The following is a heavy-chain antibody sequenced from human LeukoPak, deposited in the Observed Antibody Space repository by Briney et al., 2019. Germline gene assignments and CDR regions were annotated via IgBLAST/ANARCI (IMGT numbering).Heavy chain of an antibody. CDR1: GFTFSSYA. CDR3: ARDLSYYYDSSGYYGIGAFNI. V-gene: IGHV3-48*04. J-gene: IGHJ3*02. Sequence: GGSLRLSCAASGFTFSSYAMHWVRQAPGKGLEWVSYISSSGSTIYYADSVKGRFTISRDNAKNSLYLQMNSLRAEDTAVYYCARDLSYYYDSSGYYGIGAFNIWGQGTMVTVSS. D-gene: IGHD3-22*01. CDR2: ISSSGSTI.